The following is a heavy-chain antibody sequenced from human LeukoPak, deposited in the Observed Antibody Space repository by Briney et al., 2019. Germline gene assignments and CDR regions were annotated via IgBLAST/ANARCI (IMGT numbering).Heavy chain of an antibody. CDR1: GYTFTGYY. J-gene: IGHJ3*02. CDR3: ARARVGLSNGFDI. V-gene: IGHV1-2*02. D-gene: IGHD1-26*01. CDR2: INPNSGGT. Sequence: ASVKVSFKASGYTFTGYYMHWVRQAPGQGLEWMGWINPNSGGTNYAQKFQGRVTMTRDTSISTAYMELSRLRSDDTAVYYCARARVGLSNGFDIWGQGTMVTVSS.